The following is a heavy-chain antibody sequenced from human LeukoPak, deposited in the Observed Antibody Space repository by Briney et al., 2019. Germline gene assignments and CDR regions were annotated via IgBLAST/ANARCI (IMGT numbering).Heavy chain of an antibody. D-gene: IGHD4-23*01. V-gene: IGHV4-38-2*02. CDR1: GYSISSGYY. CDR3: ARDMARGNLDY. Sequence: SETLSLTCSVSGYSISSGYYWSWIRQPPGKGLEWIGEINHSGSTNYNPSLKSRVTISVDTSKNQFSLKLSSVTAADTAVYYCARDMARGNLDYWGQGTLVTVSS. CDR2: INHSGST. J-gene: IGHJ4*02.